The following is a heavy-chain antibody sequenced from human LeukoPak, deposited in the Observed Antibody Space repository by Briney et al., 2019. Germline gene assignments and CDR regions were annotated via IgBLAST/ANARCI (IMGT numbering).Heavy chain of an antibody. CDR1: GFTFSSYW. J-gene: IGHJ4*02. CDR2: IKQDGSEK. Sequence: GGSLRLSCAASGFTFSSYWMNWVRQAPGKGPEWVANIKQDGSEKFYVDSVKGRFTISRDNAKNSLYLQMNSLRAEDTAVYYCAKDLYGDYGGIDYWGQGTLVTVSS. CDR3: AKDLYGDYGGIDY. D-gene: IGHD4-17*01. V-gene: IGHV3-7*01.